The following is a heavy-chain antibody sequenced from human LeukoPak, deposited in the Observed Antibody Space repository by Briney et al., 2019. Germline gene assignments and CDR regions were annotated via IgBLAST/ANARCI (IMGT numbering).Heavy chain of an antibody. CDR3: VRGQTSLDNWFDP. V-gene: IGHV3-48*01. CDR2: IRPTDGTT. J-gene: IGHJ5*02. Sequence: GGSLRLSCVVSGITFSNAWMNWVRQAPGKGLEWVSYIRPTDGTTHYTDAVEGRFTISRDNVKNSLSLQMTSLRVDDSAIYYCVRGQTSLDNWFDPWGQGTLVIVSS. CDR1: GITFSNAW.